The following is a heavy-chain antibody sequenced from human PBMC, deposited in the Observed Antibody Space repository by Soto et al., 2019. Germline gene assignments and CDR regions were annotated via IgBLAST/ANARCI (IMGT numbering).Heavy chain of an antibody. D-gene: IGHD2-15*01. Sequence: SVKVSCKASGGTFSSYAISWVRHAPGQGLEWMGGIIPIFGTANYAQKFQGRVTITADESTSTAYMELSSLRSEDTAVYYCARVTPGYCSGGSCYHSAFDIWGQGTMVTVSS. J-gene: IGHJ3*02. V-gene: IGHV1-69*13. CDR2: IIPIFGTA. CDR3: ARVTPGYCSGGSCYHSAFDI. CDR1: GGTFSSYA.